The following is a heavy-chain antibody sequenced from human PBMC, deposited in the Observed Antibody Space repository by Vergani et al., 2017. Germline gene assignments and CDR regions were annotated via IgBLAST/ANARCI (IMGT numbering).Heavy chain of an antibody. Sequence: QVQLVESGGGVVQPGGSLRLSCEASGFTFSSYGMDWVRQAPGKGLEWVAFIRYDGSNKYYADSVKGRFTISKDNSKNTLYLQMNSLRAEDTAVYYCARTSSSALDYWGQGTLVTVSS. CDR2: IRYDGSNK. J-gene: IGHJ4*02. V-gene: IGHV3-30*02. D-gene: IGHD6-6*01. CDR1: GFTFSSYG. CDR3: ARTSSSALDY.